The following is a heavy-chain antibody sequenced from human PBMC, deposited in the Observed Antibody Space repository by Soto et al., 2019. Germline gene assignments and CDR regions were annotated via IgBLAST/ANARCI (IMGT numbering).Heavy chain of an antibody. CDR1: GFTFSSYA. J-gene: IGHJ6*03. CDR2: ISGSGASI. D-gene: IGHD6-19*01. Sequence: GGSLRLSCAASGFTFSSYAMSWVRQAPGKGLQWVSSISGSGASIYYADSVKGRFTISRDNAKNSLYLQMNSLRAEDTAVYYCARESGWYYFYMDVWGKGTTVTVSS. V-gene: IGHV3-23*01. CDR3: ARESGWYYFYMDV.